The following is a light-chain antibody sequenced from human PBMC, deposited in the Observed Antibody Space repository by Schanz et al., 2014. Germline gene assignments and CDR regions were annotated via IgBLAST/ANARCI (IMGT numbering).Light chain of an antibody. CDR2: TNN. CDR3: SSYTSSSTVV. J-gene: IGLJ2*01. CDR1: ISNIGSNT. Sequence: QSVLTQPPSASGTPGQTVTISCSGDISNIGSNTVNWYQQLPGTAPKLLIYTNNQRPSGVPDRFSGSKSGNTASLTISGLQAEDEADYYCSSYTSSSTVVFGGGTQLTVL. V-gene: IGLV1-44*01.